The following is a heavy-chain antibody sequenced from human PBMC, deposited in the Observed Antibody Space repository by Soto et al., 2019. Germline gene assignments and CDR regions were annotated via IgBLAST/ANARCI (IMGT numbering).Heavy chain of an antibody. D-gene: IGHD3-9*01. CDR2: IFHSGDT. CDR1: GDSITNFY. V-gene: IGHV4-4*08. Sequence: PSETLSLTCSVSGDSITNFYWNWVRQPPGKGLEWIGSIFHSGDTHYNPSLQSRVTMSLDTSRTHFSLNLRSVTAADTAIYYCARDVRLAAMPRFDTWGPGILVTVSS. CDR3: ARDVRLAAMPRFDT. J-gene: IGHJ5*02.